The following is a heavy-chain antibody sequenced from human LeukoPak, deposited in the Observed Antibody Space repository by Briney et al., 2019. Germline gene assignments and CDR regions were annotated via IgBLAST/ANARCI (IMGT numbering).Heavy chain of an antibody. CDR1: GGSFSSYY. CDR2: INRGGST. D-gene: IGHD3-10*01. Sequence: SETLSLSCALYGGSFSSYYLNSIRQPPGKGLEWIGEINRGGSTNYNPSLKSRITISVDTSKNQFSLKLTSVTAADTAVYYCARNYNYARYFIDSWGQGILVTVSS. V-gene: IGHV4-34*01. J-gene: IGHJ4*02. CDR3: ARNYNYARYFIDS.